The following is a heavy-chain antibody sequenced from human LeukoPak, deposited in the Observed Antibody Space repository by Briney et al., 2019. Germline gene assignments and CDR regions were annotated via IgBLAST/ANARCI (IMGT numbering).Heavy chain of an antibody. J-gene: IGHJ4*02. Sequence: GGSLRLSCAASGFTFSSYALHWVRQAPGKGLEWVAVISYDGSNKYYADSVKGRFTISRDNSKNTLYLQMNSLRTEDTAVYFCAKFEGATIPGWFNDYWGQGILVTVSS. CDR3: AKFEGATIPGWFNDY. CDR2: ISYDGSNK. D-gene: IGHD6-19*01. V-gene: IGHV3-30*04. CDR1: GFTFSSYA.